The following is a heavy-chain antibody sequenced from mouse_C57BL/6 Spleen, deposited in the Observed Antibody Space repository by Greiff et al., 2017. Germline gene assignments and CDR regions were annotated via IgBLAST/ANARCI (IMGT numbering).Heavy chain of an antibody. Sequence: VQLQQSGPELVKPGASVKISCKASGYAFSSSWMNWVKQRPGKGLEWIGRIYPGDGDTNYNGKFKGKATLTADKSSSTAYMQLSSLTSEDSAVYFCARREAYYSNYDAMDYWGQGTSVTVSS. V-gene: IGHV1-82*01. CDR1: GYAFSSSW. CDR2: IYPGDGDT. D-gene: IGHD2-5*01. CDR3: ARREAYYSNYDAMDY. J-gene: IGHJ4*01.